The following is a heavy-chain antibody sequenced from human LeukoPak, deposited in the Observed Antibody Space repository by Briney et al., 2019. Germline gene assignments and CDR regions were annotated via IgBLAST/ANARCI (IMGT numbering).Heavy chain of an antibody. CDR3: ARDPSPYELGRYYYYGMDV. Sequence: GRSLRLSCAASGFTFSSYAMHWVRQAPGKGLEWVAVISYDGSNKYYADSVKGRFTISRDNSKNTLYLQMSSLRAEDTAVYYCARDPSPYELGRYYYYGMDVWGQGTTVTVSS. CDR2: ISYDGSNK. J-gene: IGHJ6*02. V-gene: IGHV3-30-3*01. CDR1: GFTFSSYA. D-gene: IGHD1-26*01.